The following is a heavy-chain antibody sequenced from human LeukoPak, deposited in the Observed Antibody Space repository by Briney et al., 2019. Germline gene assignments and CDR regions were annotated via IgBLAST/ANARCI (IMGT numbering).Heavy chain of an antibody. D-gene: IGHD6-13*01. J-gene: IGHJ5*02. CDR3: ARDLEQLVPNWFDP. CDR1: GYTFTSYG. Sequence: ASVKVSFKASGYTFTSYGISCVRQAPGQGLEWMGWISAYNGNTNYAQELQGRVTMNTDTSTSTAYMELRSLRSDDTAVYYCARDLEQLVPNWFDPWGQGTLVTVSS. V-gene: IGHV1-18*01. CDR2: ISAYNGNT.